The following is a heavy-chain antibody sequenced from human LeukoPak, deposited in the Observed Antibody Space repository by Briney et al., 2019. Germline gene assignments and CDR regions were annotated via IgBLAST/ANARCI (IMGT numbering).Heavy chain of an antibody. Sequence: GGSLRLSCAASGFTFSNYAMHWARQAPGKGLEYVAAISSNGGSTYYANSVKGRFTISRDNSKNTLYLQMGSLRAEDMAVYYCARISRAVPATDFWGQGTLVTVSS. CDR2: ISSNGGST. CDR3: ARISRAVPATDF. J-gene: IGHJ4*02. V-gene: IGHV3-64*01. CDR1: GFTFSNYA. D-gene: IGHD6-19*01.